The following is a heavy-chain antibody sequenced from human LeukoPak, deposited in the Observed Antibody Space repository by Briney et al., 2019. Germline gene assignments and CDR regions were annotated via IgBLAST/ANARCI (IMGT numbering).Heavy chain of an antibody. CDR2: IYSSGST. CDR1: GGSISSYY. J-gene: IGHJ5*02. V-gene: IGHV4-59*12. Sequence: TSETLSLTCTVSGGSISSYYWSWIRQPPGKGLEWIGYIYSSGSTNYNPSLKSRVSLSVDTSKNQFSLKLSSVTAADTAVYFCARDAAGEGRLVITWFDPWGQGTLVTVSS. D-gene: IGHD3-22*01. CDR3: ARDAAGEGRLVITWFDP.